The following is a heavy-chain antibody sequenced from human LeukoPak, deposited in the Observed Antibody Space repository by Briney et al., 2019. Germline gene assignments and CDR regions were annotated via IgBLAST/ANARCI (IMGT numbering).Heavy chain of an antibody. CDR2: ISYDGSNK. D-gene: IGHD6-19*01. CDR3: AKEYSSGWFD. Sequence: GGSLRLSCAASGFTFSSYGMRWVRQAPGKGLEWVAVISYDGSNKYYADSVKGRFTISRDNSKNTLYLQMNSLRAEDTAVYYCAKEYSSGWFDWGQGTLVTVSS. V-gene: IGHV3-30*18. CDR1: GFTFSSYG. J-gene: IGHJ4*02.